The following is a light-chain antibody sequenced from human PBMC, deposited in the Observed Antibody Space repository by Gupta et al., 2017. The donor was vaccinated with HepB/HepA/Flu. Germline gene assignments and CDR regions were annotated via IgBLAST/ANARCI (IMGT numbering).Light chain of an antibody. V-gene: IGLV2-11*01. CDR3: CSYAGNNAYV. CDR1: SSDVGGYDY. J-gene: IGLJ1*01. Sequence: QSALTQPRSVSGSPGQSVTISCTGTSSDVGGYDYVSWHQQHPGKAPKLMIYDVSKRPSGVPDRFSGSKSGKTASLTISGLQGDDEADYYCCSYAGNNAYVFGTGTKVTVL. CDR2: DVS.